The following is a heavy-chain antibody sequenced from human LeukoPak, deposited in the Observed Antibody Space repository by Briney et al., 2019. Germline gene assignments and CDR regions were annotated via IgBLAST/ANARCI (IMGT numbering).Heavy chain of an antibody. V-gene: IGHV3-30*18. CDR2: ISYDGSNK. CDR3: AKDPRDDVLLWFGQT. Sequence: QTGGSLRLSCAASGFTFSSYGMHWVRQAPGKGLEWVAVISYDGSNKYYADSVKGRFTISRDNSKNTLYLQMNSLRADDTAVYYCAKDPRDDVLLWFGQTWGQGTLVTVSS. D-gene: IGHD3-10*01. J-gene: IGHJ5*02. CDR1: GFTFSSYG.